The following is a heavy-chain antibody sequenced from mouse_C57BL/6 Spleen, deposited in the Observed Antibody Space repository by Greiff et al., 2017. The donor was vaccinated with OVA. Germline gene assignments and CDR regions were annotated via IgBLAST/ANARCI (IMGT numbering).Heavy chain of an antibody. D-gene: IGHD2-4*01. J-gene: IGHJ4*01. CDR3: ARGDYDGYAMDY. CDR1: GYSITSGYY. Sequence: EVQRVESGPGLVKPSQSLSLTCSVPGYSITSGYYWNWIRQFPGNKLEWMGYISYDGSNNYNPSLKNRISITRDTSKNQFFLKLNSVTTEDTATYYCARGDYDGYAMDYWGQGTSVTVSS. V-gene: IGHV3-6*01. CDR2: ISYDGSN.